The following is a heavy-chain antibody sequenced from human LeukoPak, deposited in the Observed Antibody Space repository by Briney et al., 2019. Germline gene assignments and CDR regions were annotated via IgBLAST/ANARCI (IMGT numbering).Heavy chain of an antibody. CDR3: ARQGVYCSGGSCLVDY. V-gene: IGHV5-51*01. CDR1: GYSSTSYW. Sequence: GESLKISCKGSGYSSTSYWIGWVRQMPGKGLEWMGIIYPGDSDTRYSPSFQGQVTISADKSISTAYLQWSSLKASDTAMYYCARQGVYCSGGSCLVDYWGQGTLVTVSS. D-gene: IGHD2-15*01. J-gene: IGHJ4*02. CDR2: IYPGDSDT.